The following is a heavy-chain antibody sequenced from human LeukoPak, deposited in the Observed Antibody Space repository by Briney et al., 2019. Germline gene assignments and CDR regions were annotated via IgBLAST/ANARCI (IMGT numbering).Heavy chain of an antibody. V-gene: IGHV1-24*01. Sequence: ASVKVSCKVSGYTLTELSMHWVRQAPGKGLEWMGGFDPEDGETIYAQKFQGRVTMTEDTSTDTAYMELSSLRSEDTAVYYCATNAVLWFGELTHPSDYWGQGTLVTVSS. J-gene: IGHJ4*02. CDR1: GYTLTELS. CDR3: ATNAVLWFGELTHPSDY. D-gene: IGHD3-10*01. CDR2: FDPEDGET.